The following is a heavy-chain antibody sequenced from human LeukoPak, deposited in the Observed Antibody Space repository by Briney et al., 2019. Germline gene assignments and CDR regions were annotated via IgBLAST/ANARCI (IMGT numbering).Heavy chain of an antibody. D-gene: IGHD3-10*01. CDR3: AKGRGYYGSCDGANFHY. Sequence: PGGSLRLSCARSGFDFSSFGMDWVRQAPGKGLEWVEFIRFNGQKTQYANSVKGRFTISRDNSKKTLYLQMNSLRAEDTAVYYCAKGRGYYGSCDGANFHYWGHGTLVTVSS. J-gene: IGHJ4*01. CDR1: GFDFSSFG. V-gene: IGHV3-30*02. CDR2: IRFNGQKT.